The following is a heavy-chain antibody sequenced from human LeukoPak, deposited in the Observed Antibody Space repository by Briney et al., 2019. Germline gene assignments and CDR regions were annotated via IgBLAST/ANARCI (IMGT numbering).Heavy chain of an antibody. V-gene: IGHV3-21*01. CDR2: ISSSSSYI. J-gene: IGHJ4*02. Sequence: PGGSLRVSCAASGFTFSSYSMNWVRQAPGKGPEWVSSISSSSSYIYYADSVKGRFTISRDNAKNSLYLQMNSLRAEDTAVYYCARDRVAGEFDYWGQGTLVSVSS. CDR3: ARDRVAGEFDY. D-gene: IGHD6-19*01. CDR1: GFTFSSYS.